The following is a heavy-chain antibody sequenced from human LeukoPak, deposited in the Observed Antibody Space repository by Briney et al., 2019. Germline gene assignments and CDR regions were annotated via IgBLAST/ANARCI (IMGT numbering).Heavy chain of an antibody. CDR3: AKDPGFYYDSSGDPFDY. CDR2: ISGSGGST. V-gene: IGHV3-23*01. D-gene: IGHD3-22*01. J-gene: IGHJ4*02. Sequence: GGSLRLSCAASGFTFSSYAMSWVRQAPGKGLEWVSAISGSGGSTYYADSVKGRFTISRDNSKNTLYLQMNSLRAEDTAVYYCAKDPGFYYDSSGDPFDYWGQGTLDTVSS. CDR1: GFTFSSYA.